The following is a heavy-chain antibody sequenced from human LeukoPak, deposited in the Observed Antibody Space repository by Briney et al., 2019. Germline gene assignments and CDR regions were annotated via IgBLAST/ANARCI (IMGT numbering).Heavy chain of an antibody. CDR1: GGSISSYY. V-gene: IGHV4-59*01. D-gene: IGHD3-9*01. J-gene: IGHJ4*02. Sequence: SETLSLTCTVSGGSISSYYWSWIRQPPGKGLEWIGYFDYTGSAGSTNYNLSLKSRVTISVDTSKNQFSLKLTSVTAADTAVYYCARGYFDWLFDYWGQGTLVSVSS. CDR2: FDYTGSAGST. CDR3: ARGYFDWLFDY.